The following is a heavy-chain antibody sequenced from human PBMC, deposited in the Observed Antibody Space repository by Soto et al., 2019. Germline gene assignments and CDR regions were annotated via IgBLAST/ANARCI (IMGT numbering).Heavy chain of an antibody. D-gene: IGHD3-10*01. CDR1: GYKVSTWHNFTSYW. CDR2: FYPGDSDT. J-gene: IGHJ6*02. V-gene: IGHV5-51*01. CDR3: ASQDPGSYYNAAAGVYYYYGMDV. Sequence: GESLKISCMGSGYKVSTWHNFTSYWIAWVRQMPGEGLEWMGIFYPGDSDTRYSPSFQGQVTISADKSISTAYLQWSSLKASDTAMYYCASQDPGSYYNAAAGVYYYYGMDVWGQGTTVTVFS.